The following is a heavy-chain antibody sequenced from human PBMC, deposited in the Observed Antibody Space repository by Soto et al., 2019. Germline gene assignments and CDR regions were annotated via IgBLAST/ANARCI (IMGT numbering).Heavy chain of an antibody. J-gene: IGHJ4*02. CDR1: GFTFSSYG. V-gene: IGHV3-33*01. Sequence: GGSLRLSCAASGFTFSSYGMHWVRQAPGKGLEWVAVIWYDGSNKYYADSVKGRFTISRDNSKNTLYPQMNSLRAEDTAVYYCAREGLAFGITMIEGVLDYWGQGTLVTVSS. CDR3: AREGLAFGITMIEGVLDY. D-gene: IGHD3-22*01. CDR2: IWYDGSNK.